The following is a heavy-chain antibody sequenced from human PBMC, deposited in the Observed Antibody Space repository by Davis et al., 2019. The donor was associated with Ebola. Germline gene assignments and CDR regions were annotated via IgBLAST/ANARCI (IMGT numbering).Heavy chain of an antibody. D-gene: IGHD3-9*01. Sequence: SVKVSCKTSGYTFTNYDINWVRQATGQGLEWMGGIIPIFGTANYAQKFQGRVTITADESTSTAYMELSSLRSEDTAVYYCATGGGLRYFDWLDYWGQGTLVTVSS. V-gene: IGHV1-69*13. CDR3: ATGGGLRYFDWLDY. CDR1: GYTFTNYD. CDR2: IIPIFGTA. J-gene: IGHJ4*02.